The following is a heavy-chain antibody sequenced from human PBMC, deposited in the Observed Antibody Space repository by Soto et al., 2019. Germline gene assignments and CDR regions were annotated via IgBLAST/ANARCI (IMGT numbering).Heavy chain of an antibody. CDR2: ISGSGGST. J-gene: IGHJ3*02. CDR3: AKDLGLLWFGESDAFDI. Sequence: EVQLLESGGGLVQPGGSLRLSCAASGFTFSSYAMSWVRQAPGKGLEWVSSISGSGGSTYYADSVKGRFTISRDKSKNTLYLQMNSLRAEDTAVYYCAKDLGLLWFGESDAFDIWGQGTMVTVSS. D-gene: IGHD3-10*01. CDR1: GFTFSSYA. V-gene: IGHV3-23*01.